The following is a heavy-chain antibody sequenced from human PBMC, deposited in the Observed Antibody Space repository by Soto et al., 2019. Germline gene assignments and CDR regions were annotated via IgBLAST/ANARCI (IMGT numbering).Heavy chain of an antibody. Sequence: EVQLVESGGGLVQPGGSLRLSCAASGFTFSSYEMNWVRQAPGKGLEWVSYITSSGSTIYYTDSVKGRFTISRDNAKNSLYLQMNSLRAEDTAVYYCARVQWLDDYWGQGTLVTVSS. CDR1: GFTFSSYE. CDR3: ARVQWLDDY. J-gene: IGHJ4*02. CDR2: ITSSGSTI. D-gene: IGHD6-19*01. V-gene: IGHV3-48*03.